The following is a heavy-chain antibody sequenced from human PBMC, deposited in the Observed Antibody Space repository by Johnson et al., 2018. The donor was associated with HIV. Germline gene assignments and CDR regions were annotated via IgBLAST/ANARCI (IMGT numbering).Heavy chain of an antibody. CDR1: GFNFSNYA. D-gene: IGHD6-19*01. CDR3: ASGWGIVVSDAFDI. J-gene: IGHJ3*02. Sequence: VQLVESGGGVVQPGGSLRLSCAASGFNFSNYAMTWVRQAPGKGLEWVSSISGSGGSTYFADSVKGRFTISRDNAKNSLYLQMNSLRAEDTAVYYCASGWGIVVSDAFDIWGQGTMVTVSS. V-gene: IGHV3-48*03. CDR2: ISGSGGST.